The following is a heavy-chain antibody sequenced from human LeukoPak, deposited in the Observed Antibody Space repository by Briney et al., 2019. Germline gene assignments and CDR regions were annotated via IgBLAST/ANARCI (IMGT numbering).Heavy chain of an antibody. J-gene: IGHJ6*02. Sequence: ASVKVSCKASGYTFTSYGISWVRKAPGQGLEWMGWISAYNGNTNYAQKLQGRVTMTTDTSTSTAYMELRSLRSDDTAVYYCARDQDDFWSGYPRDYYGMDVWGQGTTVTVSS. CDR2: ISAYNGNT. D-gene: IGHD3-3*01. CDR3: ARDQDDFWSGYPRDYYGMDV. CDR1: GYTFTSYG. V-gene: IGHV1-18*01.